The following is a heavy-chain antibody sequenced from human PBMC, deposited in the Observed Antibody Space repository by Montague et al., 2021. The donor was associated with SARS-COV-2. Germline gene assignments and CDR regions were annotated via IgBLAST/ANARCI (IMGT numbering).Heavy chain of an antibody. CDR1: GGSLSSYY. Sequence: SETLSLTCNVSGGSLSSYYWSWIRQPPGKGLEWIGYVYYNGNTNYNPSPKSRIILSVDTSKNHFSLKVSSVTAADTAVYYCARGPKWSHYFDYWGQGTLVTVSS. CDR2: VYYNGNT. J-gene: IGHJ4*02. D-gene: IGHD2-15*01. V-gene: IGHV4-59*01. CDR3: ARGPKWSHYFDY.